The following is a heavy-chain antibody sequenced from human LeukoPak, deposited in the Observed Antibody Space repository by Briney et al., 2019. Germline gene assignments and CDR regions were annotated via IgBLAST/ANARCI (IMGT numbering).Heavy chain of an antibody. CDR1: GYTFTGYH. CDR2: INPNSGVT. CDR3: ASRDGPQGAFDY. J-gene: IGHJ4*02. V-gene: IGHV1-2*02. D-gene: IGHD5-24*01. Sequence: ASVKVSCKASGYTFTGYHIHWVRQAPGQGLEWMGWINPNSGVTNYAQKFQGRVTMTRDTSISAAYMELSRLTSDDTAVYYCASRDGPQGAFDYWGQGTLVTVSS.